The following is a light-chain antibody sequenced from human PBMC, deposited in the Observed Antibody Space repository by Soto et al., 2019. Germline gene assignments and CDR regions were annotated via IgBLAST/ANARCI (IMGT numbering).Light chain of an antibody. V-gene: IGLV2-14*01. J-gene: IGLJ1*01. CDR2: DVS. CDR1: SSDVGGYNY. CDR3: SSYTSSSAPPYV. Sequence: QSVLTQPASVSGSPGQSITISCTGTSSDVGGYNYVSWYQQHPGKAPKLMIYDVSNRPSGVSNRLSGTKSGNTDSLTISGLQAAEEADYYCSSYTSSSAPPYVFGTGTKLTVL.